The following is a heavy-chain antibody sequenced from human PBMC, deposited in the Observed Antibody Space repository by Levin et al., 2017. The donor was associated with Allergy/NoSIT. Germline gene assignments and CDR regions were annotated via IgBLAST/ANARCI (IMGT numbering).Heavy chain of an antibody. D-gene: IGHD3-3*01. CDR3: ARTRTSRRGYPEQFDF. CDR2: IDWENDN. J-gene: IGHJ4*02. V-gene: IGHV2-70*01. CDR1: GFSLSTSGMS. Sequence: SGPTLVKPPETLTLTCTFSGFSLSTSGMSVSWIRQPPGKALEWLTLIDWENDNYQSPSLRTRLTISKDTSKNQVVLTMTNMDPVDTDTYYCARTRTSRRGYPEQFDFWGQGMLVTVSS.